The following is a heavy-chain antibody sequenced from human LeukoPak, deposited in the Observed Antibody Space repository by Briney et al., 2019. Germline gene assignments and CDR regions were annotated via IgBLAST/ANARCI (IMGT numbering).Heavy chain of an antibody. CDR1: GFTFSSYA. D-gene: IGHD4-17*01. CDR2: ISYDGSNK. CDR3: ARVGDDYGDYEGPGDY. Sequence: GRSLRLSCAASGFTFSSYAMHWVRQAPGKGLEWVAVISYDGSNKYYADSVKGRFTISRDNSKNTLYLQMNSLRAEDTAVYYCARVGDDYGDYEGPGDYWGQGTLVTVSS. J-gene: IGHJ4*02. V-gene: IGHV3-30-3*01.